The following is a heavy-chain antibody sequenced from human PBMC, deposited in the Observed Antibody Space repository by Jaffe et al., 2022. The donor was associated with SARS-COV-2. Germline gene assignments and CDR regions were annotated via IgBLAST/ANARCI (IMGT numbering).Heavy chain of an antibody. CDR1: GFTFSSYG. V-gene: IGHV3-30*18. CDR2: ISYDGSNK. D-gene: IGHD4-17*01. CDR3: AKDVSDYGGNSGVGYYYGMDV. Sequence: QVQLVESGGGVVQPGRSLRLSCAASGFTFSSYGMHWVRQAPGKGLEWVAVISYDGSNKYYADSVKGRFTISRDNSKNTLYLQMNSLRAEDTAVYYCAKDVSDYGGNSGVGYYYGMDVWGQGTTVTVSS. J-gene: IGHJ6*02.